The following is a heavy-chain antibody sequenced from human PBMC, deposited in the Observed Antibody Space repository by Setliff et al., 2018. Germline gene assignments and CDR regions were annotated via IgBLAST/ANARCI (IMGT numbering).Heavy chain of an antibody. V-gene: IGHV1-18*01. CDR3: SRLVRYCTTTSCQGASGAEF. D-gene: IGHD2-2*01. CDR1: GYTFSNYG. Sequence: GASVKVSCKASGYTFSNYGITWVRQAPGQGLEWMGWIGAYSGNTKYAQKLQGRVTMTTDTSTTTAYLELRSLTSDDTAVYYCSRLVRYCTTTSCQGASGAEFWGQGTLVTVSS. CDR2: IGAYSGNT. J-gene: IGHJ4*02.